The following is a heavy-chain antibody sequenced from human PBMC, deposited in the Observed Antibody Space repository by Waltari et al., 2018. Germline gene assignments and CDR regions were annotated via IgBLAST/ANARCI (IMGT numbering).Heavy chain of an antibody. V-gene: IGHV3-48*04. J-gene: IGHJ3*02. D-gene: IGHD2-21*01. Sequence: EVQLVESGGGLVQPGGSLRLSRAASGFTFSSYSMNWVRQAPGKGLEWVSYISSSSSTIYYADSVKGRFTISRDNAKNSLYLQMNSLRAEDTAVYYCARRNCGGDCSDAFDIWGQGTMVTVSS. CDR2: ISSSSSTI. CDR1: GFTFSSYS. CDR3: ARRNCGGDCSDAFDI.